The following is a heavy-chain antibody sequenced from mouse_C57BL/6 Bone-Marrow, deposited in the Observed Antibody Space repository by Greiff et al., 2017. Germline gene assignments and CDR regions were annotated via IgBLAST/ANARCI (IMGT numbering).Heavy chain of an antibody. CDR3: ARLYDYLFAY. D-gene: IGHD2-4*01. Sequence: EVQLQQSGPELVKPGASVKISCKASGYTFTDYYMNWVKQSHGKSLEWIGDINPNNGGTSYNQKFKGKATLTVDKSSSTAYMELRSLTSEDSAVYYCARLYDYLFAYWGQGTLVTVSA. CDR2: INPNNGGT. V-gene: IGHV1-26*01. CDR1: GYTFTDYY. J-gene: IGHJ3*01.